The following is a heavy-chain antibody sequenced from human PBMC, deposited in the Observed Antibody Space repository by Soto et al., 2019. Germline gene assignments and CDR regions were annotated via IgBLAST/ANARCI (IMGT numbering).Heavy chain of an antibody. J-gene: IGHJ6*02. D-gene: IGHD6-13*01. CDR3: ARVCRWDLGRIAAAGTKYYGMDV. Sequence: ASVKVSCKASGYTFTSYGISWVRQAPGQGLGWMGWISAYNGNTNYAQKLQGRVTMTTDTSTSTAYMELRSLRSDDTAVYYCARVCRWDLGRIAAAGTKYYGMDVWGQGTTVTVSS. V-gene: IGHV1-18*04. CDR1: GYTFTSYG. CDR2: ISAYNGNT.